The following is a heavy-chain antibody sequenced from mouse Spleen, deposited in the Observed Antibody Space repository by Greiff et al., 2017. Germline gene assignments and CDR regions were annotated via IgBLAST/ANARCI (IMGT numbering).Heavy chain of an antibody. Sequence: EVKLMESGPGLVKPSQSLSLTCSVTGYSITSGYYWNWIRQFPGNKLEWMGYISYDGSNNYNPSLKNRISITRDTSKNQFFLKLNSVTTEDTATYYCAGAVYDGSYNYWGQGTTLTVSS. CDR1: GYSITSGYY. D-gene: IGHD2-1*01. CDR2: ISYDGSN. J-gene: IGHJ2*01. CDR3: AGAVYDGSYNY. V-gene: IGHV3-6*01.